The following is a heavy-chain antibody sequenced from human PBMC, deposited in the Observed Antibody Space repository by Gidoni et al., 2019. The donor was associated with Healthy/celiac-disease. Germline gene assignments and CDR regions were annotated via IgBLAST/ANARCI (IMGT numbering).Heavy chain of an antibody. CDR1: GFTFSGSA. V-gene: IGHV3-73*02. Sequence: EVQLVESGGGLVQPGGSLKLSCAASGFTFSGSAMHWVRQASGKGLEWVGRIRSKANSYATAYAASVKGRFTISRDDSKNTAYLQMNSLKTEDTAVYYCTRQAMTTVTTEKTGVFDYWGQGTLVTVSS. J-gene: IGHJ4*02. CDR3: TRQAMTTVTTEKTGVFDY. D-gene: IGHD4-17*01. CDR2: IRSKANSYAT.